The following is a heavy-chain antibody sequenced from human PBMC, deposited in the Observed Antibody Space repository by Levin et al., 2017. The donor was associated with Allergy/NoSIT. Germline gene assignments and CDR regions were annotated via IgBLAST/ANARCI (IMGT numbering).Heavy chain of an antibody. D-gene: IGHD2-2*01. V-gene: IGHV3-23*01. CDR3: AKCSSTSCYDYQVGDY. CDR2: ISGSGGST. Sequence: GGSLRLSCAASGFTFSSYAMSWVRQAPGKGLEWVSAISGSGGSTYYADSVKGRFTISRDNSKNTLYLQMNSLRAEDTAVYYCAKCSSTSCYDYQVGDYWGQGTLVTVSS. J-gene: IGHJ4*02. CDR1: GFTFSSYA.